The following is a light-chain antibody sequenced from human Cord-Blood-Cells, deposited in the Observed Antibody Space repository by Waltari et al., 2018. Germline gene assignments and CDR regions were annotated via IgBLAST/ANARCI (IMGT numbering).Light chain of an antibody. J-gene: IGKJ5*01. CDR1: QSVSSSY. V-gene: IGKV3-20*01. CDR2: GAS. Sequence: EIVLTQSPGTPSLPPGERATLSCRASQSVSSSYLAWYQPKPGQAPRLLIYGASSRATGIPDRFSGSGSGTDFTLTISRLEPEDFAVYYCPQYGSSPPVTFGQGTRLEIK. CDR3: PQYGSSPPVT.